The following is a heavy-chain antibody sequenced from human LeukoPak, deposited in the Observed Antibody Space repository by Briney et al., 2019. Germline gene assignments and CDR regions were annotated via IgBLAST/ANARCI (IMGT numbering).Heavy chain of an antibody. Sequence: GGSLRLSCAASGFTFDDYGMSWVRQAPGKGLEWVSAISGSGGSTYYADSVKGRFTISRDNSKNTLYLQMNSLRAEDTAVYYCAKRPSGSGSYSGYFDYWGQGTLVTVSS. J-gene: IGHJ4*02. V-gene: IGHV3-23*01. CDR1: GFTFDDYG. CDR3: AKRPSGSGSYSGYFDY. D-gene: IGHD3-10*01. CDR2: ISGSGGST.